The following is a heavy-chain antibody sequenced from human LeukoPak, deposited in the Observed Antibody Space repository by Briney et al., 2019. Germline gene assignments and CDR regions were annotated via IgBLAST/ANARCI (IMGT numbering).Heavy chain of an antibody. V-gene: IGHV3-30*18. CDR3: AKDVYSGSSFY. CDR1: GFTFSSYG. Sequence: PGGSLRLSCVASGFTFSSYGMHWVRRAPGKGLQWVSFILSDGSNRYYADSVKGRFTISRDNSKNTLYLQMNSLRAEDTAVYYCAKDVYSGSSFYWGQGTLVTVSS. J-gene: IGHJ4*02. CDR2: ILSDGSNR. D-gene: IGHD1-26*01.